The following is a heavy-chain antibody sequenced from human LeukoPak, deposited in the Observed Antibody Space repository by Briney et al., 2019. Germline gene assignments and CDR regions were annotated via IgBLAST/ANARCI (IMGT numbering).Heavy chain of an antibody. CDR3: AKDPFTTVTTRFFDY. Sequence: GGSLRLSCAASGFTFSSNAMSWVRQAPGKGPEWVSAISGSGGSTYYADSVKGRFTISRDNSKNTLYLQMNSLRAEDTAVYYCAKDPFTTVTTRFFDYWGQGTLVTVSS. J-gene: IGHJ4*02. CDR1: GFTFSSNA. D-gene: IGHD4-17*01. CDR2: ISGSGGST. V-gene: IGHV3-23*01.